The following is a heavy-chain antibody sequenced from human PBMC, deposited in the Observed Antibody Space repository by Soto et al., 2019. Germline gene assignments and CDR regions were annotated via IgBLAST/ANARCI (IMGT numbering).Heavy chain of an antibody. D-gene: IGHD1-26*01. CDR1: GASTVSHYH. J-gene: IGHJ4*02. CDR2: IFNSGTT. V-gene: IGHV4-31*02. Sequence: QVQLQESGPGLVKPSQTLSLTCSVSGASTVSHYHWTWVRQPPGKGLEWRGYIFNSGTTFYNPSLTSRLSISMDTFVKHFSLEPRYVTAADTAVYYCVLALGATTGLDYWGQGTLVTVSS. CDR3: VLALGATTGLDY.